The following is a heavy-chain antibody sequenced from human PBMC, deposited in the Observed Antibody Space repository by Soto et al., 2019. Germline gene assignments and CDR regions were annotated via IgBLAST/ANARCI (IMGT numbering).Heavy chain of an antibody. CDR1: GFTFSSYG. V-gene: IGHV3-30*18. D-gene: IGHD5-18*01. CDR2: ISYDGSNK. J-gene: IGHJ6*02. Sequence: ESGGGVVQPGRSLRLSCAASGFTFSSYGMHWVRQAPGKGLEWVAVISYDGSNKYYADSVKGRFTISRDNSKNTLYLQMNSLRAEDTAVYYCAKAHHVDTGHYYYYGMDVWGQGTTVTVSS. CDR3: AKAHHVDTGHYYYYGMDV.